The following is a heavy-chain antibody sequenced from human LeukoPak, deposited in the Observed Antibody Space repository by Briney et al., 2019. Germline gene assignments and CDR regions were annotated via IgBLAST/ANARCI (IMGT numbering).Heavy chain of an antibody. Sequence: NPSETLSLTCTVSGGSISSSSYYWGWIRQPPGKGLEWIGSIFYTGTTFYIPSLKSRLTISVDTSKNQFSLRLTSVTAADTAVYYCARHAPSYDYYGSGGYYMDVWGTGTTVTISS. V-gene: IGHV4-39*01. D-gene: IGHD3-10*01. J-gene: IGHJ6*03. CDR1: GGSISSSSYY. CDR2: IFYTGTT. CDR3: ARHAPSYDYYGSGGYYMDV.